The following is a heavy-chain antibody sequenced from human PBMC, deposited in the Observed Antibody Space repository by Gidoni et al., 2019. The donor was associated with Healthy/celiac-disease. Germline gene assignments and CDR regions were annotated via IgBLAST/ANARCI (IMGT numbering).Heavy chain of an antibody. CDR3: ARNYDSSGYTHLGYFDY. V-gene: IGHV1-69*01. CDR1: GGTFSSYA. J-gene: IGHJ4*02. CDR2: IIPIVGTA. Sequence: QVQLVQSGAEVKKPWSSVKVSCKASGGTFSSYAISWVRQAPGQGLEWMGGIIPIVGTANYAQKFQGRVTITADESTSTAYMELSSLRSEDTAVYYCARNYDSSGYTHLGYFDYWGQGTLVTVSS. D-gene: IGHD3-22*01.